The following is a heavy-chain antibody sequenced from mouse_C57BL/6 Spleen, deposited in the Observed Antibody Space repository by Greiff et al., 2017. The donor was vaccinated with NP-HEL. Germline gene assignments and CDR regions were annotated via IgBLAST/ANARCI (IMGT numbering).Heavy chain of an antibody. CDR2: INPSNGGT. J-gene: IGHJ3*01. Sequence: VQLQQSGTELVKPGASVKLSCKASGYTFTSYWMHWVKQRPGQGLAWIGNINPSNGGTNYNEQFKSKATLTVDKSSSTAYMQLSSLTSEDSAVYYCARSYYGSFAYWGQGTLVTVSA. V-gene: IGHV1-53*01. CDR3: ARSYYGSFAY. D-gene: IGHD1-1*01. CDR1: GYTFTSYW.